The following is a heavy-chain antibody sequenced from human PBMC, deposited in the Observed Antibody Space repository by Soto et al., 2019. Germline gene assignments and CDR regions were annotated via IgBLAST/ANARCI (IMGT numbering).Heavy chain of an antibody. D-gene: IGHD3-3*01. J-gene: IGHJ6*02. Sequence: SVKVSCKASGFTFTSSAVQWVRQARGQRLEWIGWIVVGSGNTNYAQKFQERVTITRDMSTSTAYMELSSLRSEDTAVYYCAAPSDFWSGPRGYYYYYGMDVWDQGTTVTVSS. CDR1: GFTFTSSA. V-gene: IGHV1-58*01. CDR2: IVVGSGNT. CDR3: AAPSDFWSGPRGYYYYYGMDV.